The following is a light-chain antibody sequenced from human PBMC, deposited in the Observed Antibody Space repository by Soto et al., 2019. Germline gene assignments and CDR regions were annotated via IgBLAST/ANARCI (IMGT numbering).Light chain of an antibody. CDR1: SSNIGAGYD. CDR3: QSYDSSLSGWV. J-gene: IGLJ7*01. Sequence: QAVVTQPPSVSGAPGQRVTISCTGSSSNIGAGYDVHWYQQLPGTAPKLLIYGNSNRPSVVPDRFSGSKSGTSASLAITGLQAEDEADYYCQSYDSSLSGWVFGGGTQLTVL. V-gene: IGLV1-40*01. CDR2: GNS.